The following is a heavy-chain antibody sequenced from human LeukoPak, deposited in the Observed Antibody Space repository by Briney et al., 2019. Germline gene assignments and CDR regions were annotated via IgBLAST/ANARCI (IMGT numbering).Heavy chain of an antibody. CDR1: GFTFSSYS. CDR2: ISSSSSYI. J-gene: IGHJ4*02. D-gene: IGHD2-2*01. V-gene: IGHV3-21*01. CDR3: ARLDCSSTSCSDY. Sequence: GGSLRLSCAASGFTFSSYSMNWVRQAPGKGLEWVSSISSSSSYIYYADSVKGRFTIPRDNAKNSLYLQMNSLRAEDTAVYYCARLDCSSTSCSDYWGQGTLVTVSS.